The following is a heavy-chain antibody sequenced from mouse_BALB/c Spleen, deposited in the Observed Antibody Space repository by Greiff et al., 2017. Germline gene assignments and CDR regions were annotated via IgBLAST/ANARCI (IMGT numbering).Heavy chain of an antibody. V-gene: IGHV5-6-5*01. CDR2: ISSGGST. CDR1: GFTFSSYA. J-gene: IGHJ4*01. Sequence: EVMLVESGGGLVKPGGSLKLSCAASGFTFSSYAMSWVRQTPEKRLEWVASISSGGSTYYPDSVKGRFTISRDNARNILYLQMSSLRSEDTAMYYCAREYDGSSYPSYYAMDYWGQGTSVTVSS. CDR3: AREYDGSSYPSYYAMDY. D-gene: IGHD1-1*01.